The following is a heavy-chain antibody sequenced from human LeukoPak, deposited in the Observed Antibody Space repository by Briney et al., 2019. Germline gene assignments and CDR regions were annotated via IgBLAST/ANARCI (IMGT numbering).Heavy chain of an antibody. V-gene: IGHV3-21*01. Sequence: GGSLRLSCAASGFTFSAYSMNWVRQAPGRGLEWVSSIGSSSRSIYNADSVKGRFTISRDNAKRSLYLQMNSLRAEDTAVYYCARDRDDDSSGSIDDAFDIWGQGTMVTVS. CDR2: IGSSSRSI. J-gene: IGHJ3*02. CDR3: ARDRDDDSSGSIDDAFDI. D-gene: IGHD3-22*01. CDR1: GFTFSAYS.